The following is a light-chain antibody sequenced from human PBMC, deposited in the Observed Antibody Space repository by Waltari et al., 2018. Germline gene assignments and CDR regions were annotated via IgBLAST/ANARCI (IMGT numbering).Light chain of an antibody. Sequence: DIQMTQSPSSLSASVGDRATITCRASQTISSYLNLYQQKPGKAPHLLIYTASSLQSGVPSRFSGSGSGTDFTLTISSLQPEDFATYYCQQSSSTPPWTFGQGTKVEIK. CDR3: QQSSSTPPWT. V-gene: IGKV1-39*01. CDR2: TAS. J-gene: IGKJ1*01. CDR1: QTISSY.